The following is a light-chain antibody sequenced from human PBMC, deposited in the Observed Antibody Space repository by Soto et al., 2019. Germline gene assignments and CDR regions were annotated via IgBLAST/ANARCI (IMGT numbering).Light chain of an antibody. Sequence: QSALTQPASVSGSPGQSITISCTGTGSDLGYNYVSWFQQHPGKAPKLLIFEVSNRPSGASNRFSGSKSGNTASLTVSGLQAEDEADYYCSSYTGGNPSYVFGTGTKLTVL. CDR1: GSDLGYNY. CDR3: SSYTGGNPSYV. CDR2: EVS. V-gene: IGLV2-14*01. J-gene: IGLJ1*01.